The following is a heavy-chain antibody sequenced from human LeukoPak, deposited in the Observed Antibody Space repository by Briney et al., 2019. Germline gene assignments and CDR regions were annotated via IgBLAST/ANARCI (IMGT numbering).Heavy chain of an antibody. Sequence: GGSLRLSCAAPGFTFSSYSMNWVRQAPGKGLEWVSSISSSSSYIYYADSVKGRFTISRDNAKNSLYLQMNSLRAEDTAVYYCARDPGYYDSSGFNRHNWFDPWGQGTLVTVSS. CDR3: ARDPGYYDSSGFNRHNWFDP. D-gene: IGHD3-22*01. V-gene: IGHV3-21*01. CDR2: ISSSSSYI. J-gene: IGHJ5*02. CDR1: GFTFSSYS.